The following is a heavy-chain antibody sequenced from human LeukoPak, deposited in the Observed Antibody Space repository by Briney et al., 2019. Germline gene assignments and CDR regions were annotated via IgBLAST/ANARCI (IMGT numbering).Heavy chain of an antibody. Sequence: ASVKVSCKASGYTFTSYGISWVRQAPGQGLEWMGWISAYNGNTNYAQKLQGRVTMTTDTSTSTAYMGLRSLRSDDTAVYYCAREGVYSSSLDAFDIWGQGTMVTVSS. CDR3: AREGVYSSSLDAFDI. CDR1: GYTFTSYG. V-gene: IGHV1-18*01. CDR2: ISAYNGNT. D-gene: IGHD6-13*01. J-gene: IGHJ3*02.